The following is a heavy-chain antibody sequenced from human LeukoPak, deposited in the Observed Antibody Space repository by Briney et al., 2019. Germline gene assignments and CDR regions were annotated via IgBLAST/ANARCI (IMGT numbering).Heavy chain of an antibody. D-gene: IGHD6-13*01. CDR3: ARFGLTSSLDY. CDR1: GYSFTSYW. CDR2: IYPGDSDT. Sequence: GESLKISFKGSGYSFTSYWIGWVRQMPGKGLEWMGVIYPGDSDTRYSPSFQGQVTFSMDTSISTAYLQWSGLKASDTAIYYCARFGLTSSLDYWGQGTLVTVSS. J-gene: IGHJ4*02. V-gene: IGHV5-51*01.